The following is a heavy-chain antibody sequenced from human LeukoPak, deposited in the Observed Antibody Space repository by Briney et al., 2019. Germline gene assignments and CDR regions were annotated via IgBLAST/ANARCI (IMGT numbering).Heavy chain of an antibody. CDR3: ARSYYYGSGSYYWYYYYYMDV. V-gene: IGHV4-61*01. CDR2: IYYSGST. Sequence: PSETLSLTCTVSGGSISSSSYYWSWIRQPPGKGLEWIGYIYYSGSTNYNPSLKSRVTISVDTSKNQFSLKLSSVTAADTAVYYCARSYYYGSGSYYWYYYYYMDVWGKGTTVTVSS. D-gene: IGHD3-10*01. CDR1: GGSISSSSYY. J-gene: IGHJ6*03.